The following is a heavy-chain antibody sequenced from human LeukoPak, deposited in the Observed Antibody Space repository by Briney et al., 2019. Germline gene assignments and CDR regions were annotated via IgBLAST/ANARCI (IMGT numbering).Heavy chain of an antibody. CDR1: GYTFNTYG. CDR3: ARDDYDSSAPLYFQH. D-gene: IGHD3-22*01. CDR2: ISGYNGNT. V-gene: IGHV1-18*01. Sequence: GASVKVSCKASGYTFNTYGISWVRQAPGQGLEWMGWISGYNGNTNYAQKFRGRVTMITDTSTSTAYMDLRSLRSDDTAFYYCARDDYDSSAPLYFQHWGQGTLVTVSS. J-gene: IGHJ1*01.